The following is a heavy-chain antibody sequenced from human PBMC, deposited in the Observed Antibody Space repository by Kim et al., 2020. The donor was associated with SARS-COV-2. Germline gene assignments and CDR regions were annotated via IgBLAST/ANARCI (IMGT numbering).Heavy chain of an antibody. CDR3: ARQTLKQWLTGGAFDI. CDR1: GGSISSSSYY. Sequence: SETLSLTCTVSGGSISSSSYYWGWIRQPPGKGLEWIGSIYYSGSTYYNPSLKSRVTISVDTSKNQFSLKLSSVTAADTAVYYCARQTLKQWLTGGAFDIWGQGTMVTVSS. D-gene: IGHD6-19*01. J-gene: IGHJ3*02. V-gene: IGHV4-39*01. CDR2: IYYSGST.